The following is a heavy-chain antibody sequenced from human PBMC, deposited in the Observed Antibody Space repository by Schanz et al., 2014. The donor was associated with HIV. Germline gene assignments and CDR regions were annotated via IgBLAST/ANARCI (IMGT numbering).Heavy chain of an antibody. J-gene: IGHJ4*02. CDR1: GFTLSSYT. CDR2: IHSGGST. V-gene: IGHV3-66*01. Sequence: EVQLVESGGGLVKPGGSLRLSCAASGFTLSSYTMTWVRQAPGKGLEWVSIIHSGGSTYYADSVKGRFTISRDSSKNTLFLQMNSLRAEDTAVYYCARGLGYWGQGTLVTVSS. CDR3: ARGLGY.